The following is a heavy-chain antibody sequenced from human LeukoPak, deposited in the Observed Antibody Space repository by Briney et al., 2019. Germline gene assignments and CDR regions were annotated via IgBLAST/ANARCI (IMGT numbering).Heavy chain of an antibody. CDR3: ARWELWRSSFDY. Sequence: GGSLRLSCAASGFTFSSYGMSWVRQAPGKGLEWVANIKQDGSEKYYVDSVKGRFTISRHNAKNSLYLQMNSLRAEDTAVYYCARWELWRSSFDYWGQGTLVTVSS. CDR1: GFTFSSYG. D-gene: IGHD1-26*01. J-gene: IGHJ4*02. V-gene: IGHV3-7*01. CDR2: IKQDGSEK.